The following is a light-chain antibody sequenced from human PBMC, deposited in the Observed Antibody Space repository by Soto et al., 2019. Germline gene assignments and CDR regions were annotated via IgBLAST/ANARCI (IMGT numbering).Light chain of an antibody. CDR3: QQYSSVPPVYT. J-gene: IGKJ2*01. CDR1: QSLSGY. V-gene: IGKV3-15*01. Sequence: EIVMTQSPATLSVSPGETATLSCRASQSLSGYLAWYQQKPGQGRRLLIYGASTRAAGSPARFSGFGSGTEFTLTISSLQSEDFAVYYCQQYSSVPPVYTFGQGTKLEIK. CDR2: GAS.